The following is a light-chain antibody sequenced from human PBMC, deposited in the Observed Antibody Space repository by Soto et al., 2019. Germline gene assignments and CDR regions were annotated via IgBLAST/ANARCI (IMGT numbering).Light chain of an antibody. J-gene: IGLJ3*02. Sequence: QSALTQPASVSGSPGQSITISCTGTRSDVGGYNYVSWYQQHPGKAPKLIIYEVSNRPSGVSDRFSGSKSGNTASLTISGLQADDEADYYCSSYTFRTTLMFGGGTKLTVL. CDR2: EVS. V-gene: IGLV2-14*01. CDR3: SSYTFRTTLM. CDR1: RSDVGGYNY.